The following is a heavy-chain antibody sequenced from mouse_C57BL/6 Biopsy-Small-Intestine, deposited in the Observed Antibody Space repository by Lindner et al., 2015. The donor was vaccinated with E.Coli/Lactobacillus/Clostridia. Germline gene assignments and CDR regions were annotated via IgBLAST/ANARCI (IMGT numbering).Heavy chain of an antibody. CDR3: AREAYYFDGSSPFSY. V-gene: IGHV1-14*01. D-gene: IGHD1-1*01. CDR1: GYTFTSYV. Sequence: VQLQESGPELVKPGASVKMSCKASGYTFTSYVLHWVKQKPGQGLEWIGYINPYNDGTDYNEKFKGKATLTSDKSSSIAYMELSSLTSEDSAVYYCAREAYYFDGSSPFSYWGQGTLVTVSA. J-gene: IGHJ3*01. CDR2: INPYNDGT.